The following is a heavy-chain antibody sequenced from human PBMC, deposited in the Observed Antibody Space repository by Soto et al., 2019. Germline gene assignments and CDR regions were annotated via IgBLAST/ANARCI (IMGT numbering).Heavy chain of an antibody. CDR2: IYYSGSS. CDR1: GGSISSSSYY. CDR3: ASRTVTTTEVWFDP. D-gene: IGHD4-17*01. V-gene: IGHV4-39*01. J-gene: IGHJ5*02. Sequence: KPSETLSLTCTVSGGSISSSSYYWDWIRQPPGKGLEWIGSIYYSGSSYYNPSLKSRVTISVDTSKNQFSLKLSSVTAADTAVYYCASRTVTTTEVWFDPWGQGTQVTVSS.